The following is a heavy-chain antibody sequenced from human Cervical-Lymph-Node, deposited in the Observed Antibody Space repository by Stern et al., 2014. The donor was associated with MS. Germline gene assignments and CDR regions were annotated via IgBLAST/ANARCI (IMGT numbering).Heavy chain of an antibody. V-gene: IGHV3-21*06. CDR1: GFTFSSFS. Sequence: EDQLVESGGGLVKPGGSLRLSCAASGFTFSSFSMNWVRQSPGKGLEWVSSISSDSRYIYYADSVKGRFTISRDNAKNSLYLQMNNLRAEDAAVYYCAKTKIVVLNCFDSWGQGALVTVSS. CDR2: ISSDSRYI. D-gene: IGHD3-22*01. J-gene: IGHJ4*02. CDR3: AKTKIVVLNCFDS.